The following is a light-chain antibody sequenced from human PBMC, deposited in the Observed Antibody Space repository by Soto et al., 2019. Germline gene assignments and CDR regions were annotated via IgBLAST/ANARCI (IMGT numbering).Light chain of an antibody. V-gene: IGKV3-15*01. CDR1: QSININ. CDR3: QQYNNWPPGT. J-gene: IGKJ2*02. CDR2: GAT. Sequence: EIVLTQSPGTLSLSPGERATLSCRASQSININYLAWYQQKGGQAPRLLMYGATTRATGVPARFSGSGSGTEFTLTISSLQYEDVAVYYCQQYNNWPPGTFGQGTKLEIK.